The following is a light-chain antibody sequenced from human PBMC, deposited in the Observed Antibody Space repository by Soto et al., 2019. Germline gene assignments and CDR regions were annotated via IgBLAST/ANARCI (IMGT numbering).Light chain of an antibody. J-gene: IGKJ1*01. CDR1: KSVSSSY. Sequence: EIELTQSPGTLSLSPGERATLSCRASKSVSSSYLAWYQQKPGQAPRLLIYGASSRATGIPDRFSGSGSGTDFTLTISRLEPADFAVYYCQQYCSSSWTFVQGTKVEIK. V-gene: IGKV3-20*01. CDR3: QQYCSSSWT. CDR2: GAS.